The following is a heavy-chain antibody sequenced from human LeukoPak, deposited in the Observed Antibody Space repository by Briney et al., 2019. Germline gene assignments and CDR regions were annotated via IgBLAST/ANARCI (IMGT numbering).Heavy chain of an antibody. D-gene: IGHD2-21*02. CDR3: ARTPGGTVVTGYPDYYYGMDV. V-gene: IGHV1-69*13. J-gene: IGHJ6*02. Sequence: ASVKVSCKASGGTFSSYAISWVRQAPGQGLEWMGGIIPIFGTANYAQKFQGRVTITADESTSTAYMELSSLRSEDTAVYYCARTPGGTVVTGYPDYYYGMDVWGQGTTVTVSS. CDR1: GGTFSSYA. CDR2: IIPIFGTA.